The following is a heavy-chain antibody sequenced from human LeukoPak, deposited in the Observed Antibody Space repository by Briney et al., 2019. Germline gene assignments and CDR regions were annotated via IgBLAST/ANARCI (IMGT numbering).Heavy chain of an antibody. D-gene: IGHD3-3*01. V-gene: IGHV4-34*01. CDR1: GGSLSGYY. Sequence: SETLSLTCAVYGGSLSGYYWSWIRQPPGKGLEWIGEINHSGSTNYNPSLKSRVTISVDTSKNQFSLKLSSVTAADTAVYYCAREERFLEWLSPYYFDYWGQGTLVTVSS. J-gene: IGHJ4*02. CDR2: INHSGST. CDR3: AREERFLEWLSPYYFDY.